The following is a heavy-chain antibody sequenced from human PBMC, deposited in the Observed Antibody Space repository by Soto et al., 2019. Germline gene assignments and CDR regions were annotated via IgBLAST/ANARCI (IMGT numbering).Heavy chain of an antibody. Sequence: EVQLVESGGGLVQPGGSLRLSCAASGLTFRRHSMNWVRQAPGKGLEWISYISSNSTAIYYADSVKGRFTISRDNAKNSLYLQMNSLRAEDTAVYYCASPFYYDSVGYKPVPGTCDYWGQGTLVTVSS. J-gene: IGHJ4*02. CDR2: ISSNSTAI. CDR1: GLTFRRHS. CDR3: ASPFYYDSVGYKPVPGTCDY. D-gene: IGHD3-22*01. V-gene: IGHV3-48*04.